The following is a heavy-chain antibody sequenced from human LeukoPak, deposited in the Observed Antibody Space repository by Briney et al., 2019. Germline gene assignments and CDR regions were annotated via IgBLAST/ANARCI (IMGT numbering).Heavy chain of an antibody. CDR3: ARDRRYDSSGYYDTHWFDP. J-gene: IGHJ5*02. V-gene: IGHV4-59*12. Sequence: SETLSLTCTVSGGSISSYYWSWIRQPPGKGLEWIGYIYYSGSTNYNPSLKSRVTISVDRSKNQFSLKLSSVTAADTAVYYCARDRRYDSSGYYDTHWFDPWGQGTLVTVSS. CDR2: IYYSGST. D-gene: IGHD3-22*01. CDR1: GGSISSYY.